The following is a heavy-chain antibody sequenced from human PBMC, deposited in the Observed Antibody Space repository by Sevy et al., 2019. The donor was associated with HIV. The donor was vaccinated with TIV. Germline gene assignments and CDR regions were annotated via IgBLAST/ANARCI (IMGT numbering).Heavy chain of an antibody. J-gene: IGHJ4*02. V-gene: IGHV3-30*02. D-gene: IGHD2-8*01. CDR3: GKNTAAVGVGGFDY. CDR2: IQFDGSSQ. CDR1: GFTFSYSG. Sequence: GGSLRLSCGASGFTFSYSGMHWVRQAPGKGLEWVAFIQFDGSSQCYADSLKGRFTIVRDNSKNPLYLEMNSLTTDDTAVYYCGKNTAAVGVGGFDYWGQRALVTVSS.